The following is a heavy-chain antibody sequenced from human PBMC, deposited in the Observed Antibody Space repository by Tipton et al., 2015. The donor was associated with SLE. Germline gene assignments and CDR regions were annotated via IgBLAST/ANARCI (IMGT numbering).Heavy chain of an antibody. CDR3: ARGSPLIAVAGPDC. Sequence: TLSLTCAVYGGPFSGYYWSWIRQPPGKGLEWIGEINHSGSTNYNPSLKSRVTISVDTSKNQFSLKVSSVTAADTAVYYCARGSPLIAVAGPDCWGQGTLVTVSS. D-gene: IGHD6-19*01. CDR1: GGPFSGYY. CDR2: INHSGST. V-gene: IGHV4-34*01. J-gene: IGHJ4*02.